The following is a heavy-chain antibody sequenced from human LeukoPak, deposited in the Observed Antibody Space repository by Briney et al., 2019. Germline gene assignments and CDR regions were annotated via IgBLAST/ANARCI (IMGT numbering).Heavy chain of an antibody. CDR1: GFIFSSYA. CDR2: IYTDGST. V-gene: IGHV3-66*01. D-gene: IGHD3-10*01. CDR3: AAYYYGSFPPTNFDY. Sequence: GGSLRLSCAASGFIFSSYAMSWVRQAPGKGPEWVSFIYTDGSTFYADSVKGRFTISRDNSKNTVYLQMNSLRAEDTAVYYCAAYYYGSFPPTNFDYWGQGTLVTVSS. J-gene: IGHJ4*02.